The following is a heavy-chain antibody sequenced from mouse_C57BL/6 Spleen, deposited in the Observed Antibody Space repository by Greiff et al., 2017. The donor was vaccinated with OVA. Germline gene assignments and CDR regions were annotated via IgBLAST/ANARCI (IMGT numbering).Heavy chain of an antibody. CDR2: IRNKANGYTT. CDR3: ARYEVDAWFAY. CDR1: GFTFTDYY. V-gene: IGHV7-3*01. Sequence: EVQLVESGGGLVQPGGSLSLSCAASGFTFTDYYMSWVRQPPGKALEWLGFIRNKANGYTTEYSASVKGRFTISRDNSQSILYLQMNALRAEDSATYYCARYEVDAWFAYWGQGTLVTVSA. J-gene: IGHJ3*01.